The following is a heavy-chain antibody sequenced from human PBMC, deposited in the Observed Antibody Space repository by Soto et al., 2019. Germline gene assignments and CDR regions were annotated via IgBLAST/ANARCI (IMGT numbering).Heavy chain of an antibody. V-gene: IGHV1-69*01. CDR2: IIPIFSSR. D-gene: IGHD3-16*01. CDR1: RDTFNKYA. J-gene: IGHJ6*02. CDR3: ARGETYLGV. Sequence: QVQLVQSGAEVKKPGSSVKVSCKTSRDTFNKYAFNWVRQAPGQGLEWMGWIIPIFSSRNYAEKFQGRVTITADDSTSTDYMELRSRRFEDPAVYYCARGETYLGVWGQGTTVTVSS.